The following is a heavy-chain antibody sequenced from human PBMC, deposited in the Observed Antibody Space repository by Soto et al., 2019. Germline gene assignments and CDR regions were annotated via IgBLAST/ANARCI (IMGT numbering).Heavy chain of an antibody. D-gene: IGHD4-17*01. CDR1: GGSFSGYY. J-gene: IGHJ2*01. Sequence: QVQLQQWGAGLLKPSETLSLTCAVYGGSFSGYYWSWIRQPPGKGLEWIGEINHSGSTNYNPSLKSRVTISVDTSKNQFSLKLSSVTAADTAVYYCASVVSYGDYDWYFDLWGRGTLVTVSS. CDR2: INHSGST. V-gene: IGHV4-34*01. CDR3: ASVVSYGDYDWYFDL.